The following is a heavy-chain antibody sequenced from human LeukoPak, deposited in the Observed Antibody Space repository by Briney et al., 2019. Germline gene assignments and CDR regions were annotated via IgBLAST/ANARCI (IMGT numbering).Heavy chain of an antibody. D-gene: IGHD3-22*01. CDR2: INHRGST. CDR3: AREGYYYDTSGYHYTKY. CDR1: GGSFSGYY. V-gene: IGHV4-34*01. Sequence: PSETLSLTCAVYGGSFSGYYWSWIRQPPGKGLEWIGEINHRGSTNHNPSLKSRVTISVDTSKNQFPLKLSSVTAADTAVYYCAREGYYYDTSGYHYTKYWGQGTLVTVSS. J-gene: IGHJ4*02.